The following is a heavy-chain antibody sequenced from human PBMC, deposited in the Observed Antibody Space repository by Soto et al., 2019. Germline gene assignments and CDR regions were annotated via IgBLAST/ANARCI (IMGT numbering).Heavy chain of an antibody. CDR3: VQTHLPLGYYDFWSRFPKYFQH. V-gene: IGHV1-3*01. J-gene: IGHJ1*01. D-gene: IGHD3-3*01. CDR2: INAGNGNT. Sequence: ASVKVSCKASGYTFTSYAMRWVRQAPGQRLEWMGWINAGNGNTKYSQKFQGRVTITRDTSASTAYMELSSLRSEDTAVYYCVQTHLPLGYYDFWSRFPKYFQHWGQGTLVTVSS. CDR1: GYTFTSYA.